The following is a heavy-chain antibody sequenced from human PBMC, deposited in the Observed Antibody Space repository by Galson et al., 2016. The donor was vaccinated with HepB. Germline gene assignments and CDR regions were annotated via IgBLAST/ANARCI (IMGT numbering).Heavy chain of an antibody. J-gene: IGHJ1*01. CDR1: AFTRHA. CDR2: ISGSGVTT. V-gene: IGHV3-23*01. CDR3: VAAPGGGRDFHH. D-gene: IGHD6-13*01. Sequence: SLRLSCAASAFTRHAMSWVRQAPGKGLEWVSAISGSGVTTYYADSVKGRFTITRDTSKNTVFLQLSSLRVEDTAVYHCVAAPGGGRDFHHWGQGTLVTVSS.